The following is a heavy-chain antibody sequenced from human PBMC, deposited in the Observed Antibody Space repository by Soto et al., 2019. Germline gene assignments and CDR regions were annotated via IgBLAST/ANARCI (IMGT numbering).Heavy chain of an antibody. J-gene: IGHJ6*03. V-gene: IGHV3-11*01. CDR2: ISSFGNTI. Sequence: QVQLVESGGGLVKPGGSLRLSCAASGFTFSDYYMSWIRQAPGKGLEWLSYISSFGNTIYYTDSVRGRFTISRDNGKNSLYLQMDSLRAEDTAVYYCARNGGGHYYYYDMDVWGKGTTVTVS. D-gene: IGHD2-8*01. CDR3: ARNGGGHYYYYDMDV. CDR1: GFTFSDYY.